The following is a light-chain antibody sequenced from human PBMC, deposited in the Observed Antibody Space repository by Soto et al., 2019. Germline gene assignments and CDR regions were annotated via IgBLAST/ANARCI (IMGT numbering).Light chain of an antibody. J-gene: IGLJ1*01. CDR1: SSDIGGYNY. CDR3: SSYTSSSLYV. CDR2: DVS. V-gene: IGLV2-14*01. Sequence: SALTQPASVSGSPGQSITISCTGTSSDIGGYNYVSWYQQHPGKAPKLMIYDVSNRPSGVSNRFSGSKSGNTASLTISGLQADDEADYYCSSYTSSSLYVFGTGTKVTVL.